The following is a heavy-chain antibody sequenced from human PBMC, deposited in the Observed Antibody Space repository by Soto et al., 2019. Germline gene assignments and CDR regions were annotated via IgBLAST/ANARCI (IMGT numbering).Heavy chain of an antibody. V-gene: IGHV3-48*02. CDR3: AKDLEEQDYYYYGMDV. Sequence: GGSLRLSCAASGFTFSGYSMNWVRQAPGKGLEWVSYISSSSSTIYYADSVKGRFTISRDNAKNSLYLQMNSLRDEDTAVYYCAKDLEEQDYYYYGMDVWGQGTTVTVSS. J-gene: IGHJ6*02. CDR2: ISSSSSTI. CDR1: GFTFSGYS.